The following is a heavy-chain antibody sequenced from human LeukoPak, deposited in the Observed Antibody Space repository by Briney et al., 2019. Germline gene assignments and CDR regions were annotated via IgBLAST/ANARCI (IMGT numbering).Heavy chain of an antibody. J-gene: IGHJ3*02. V-gene: IGHV3-21*01. Sequence: GVSLRLSCAASGFTFSSYSMNWVRQAPGKGLEWVSSICSSSSCIRYADSVMGRLTISRDQAKAVLYLQRNSLRAEDTAVCYCGSYGDYNDTFDIWGEATMVTV. CDR3: GSYGDYNDTFDI. CDR2: ICSSSSCI. D-gene: IGHD4-17*01. CDR1: GFTFSSYS.